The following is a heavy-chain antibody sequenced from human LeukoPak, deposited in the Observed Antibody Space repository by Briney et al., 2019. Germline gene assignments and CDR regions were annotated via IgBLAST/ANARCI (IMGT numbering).Heavy chain of an antibody. CDR3: ARQSPGYSSGWYDSMDV. CDR1: GYSFTSYW. J-gene: IGHJ6*02. Sequence: GESLKISCKGSGYSFTSYWIGWVRQMPGKGLEWMGIIYPGDSDTRYSPSFQGQVTISADKSISTAYLQWSSLKASDTAMYYCARQSPGYSSGWYDSMDVWGQGTTVTVSS. V-gene: IGHV5-51*01. CDR2: IYPGDSDT. D-gene: IGHD6-19*01.